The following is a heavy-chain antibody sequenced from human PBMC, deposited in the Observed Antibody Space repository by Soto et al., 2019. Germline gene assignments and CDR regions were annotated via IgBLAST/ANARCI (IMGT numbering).Heavy chain of an antibody. V-gene: IGHV3-11*01. J-gene: IGHJ4*02. CDR2: ISSSGGTI. CDR1: GFTFSDYY. Sequence: QVQLVEYGGGLVKPGGSLRLSCAASGFTFSDYYMSWIRQAPGEGLEWVSHISSSGGTIYYADSVKSRFTISKDNAKNSLDLQLNSRRAEETAVYYCVSVGPPLDYGGQGTLVTVSS. CDR3: VSVGPPLDY.